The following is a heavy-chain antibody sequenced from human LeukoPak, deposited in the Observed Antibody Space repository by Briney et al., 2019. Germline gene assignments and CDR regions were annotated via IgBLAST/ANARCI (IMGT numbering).Heavy chain of an antibody. D-gene: IGHD6-19*01. V-gene: IGHV4-31*03. J-gene: IGHJ6*02. Sequence: PSETLSLTCTVSGGSISGGGYYWSWIRQHPGKGLEWIGHIYYSGSTYYNPSLKSRVTISVDSSKNQFSLKLSSVTAADTAVYYCAREGVAVAGKGFDYYYGMDVWGQGTTITVSS. CDR3: AREGVAVAGKGFDYYYGMDV. CDR1: GGSISGGGYY. CDR2: IYYSGST.